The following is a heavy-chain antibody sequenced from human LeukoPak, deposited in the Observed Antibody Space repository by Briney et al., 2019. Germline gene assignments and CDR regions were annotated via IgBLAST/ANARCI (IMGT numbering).Heavy chain of an antibody. V-gene: IGHV3-30*18. D-gene: IGHD5-18*01. J-gene: IGHJ6*02. CDR3: AKDRIGGGYSYGYRYYYGMDV. Sequence: PGRSLRLSCAASGFTFSSYGMHWVRQAPGKGLERVAVISYDGSNKYYADSVKGRFTISRDNSKNTLYLQMNSLRAEDTAVYYCAKDRIGGGYSYGYRYYYGMDVWGQGTTVTVSS. CDR2: ISYDGSNK. CDR1: GFTFSSYG.